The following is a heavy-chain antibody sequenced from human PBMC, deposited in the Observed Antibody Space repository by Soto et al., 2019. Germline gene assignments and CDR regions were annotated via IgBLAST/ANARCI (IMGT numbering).Heavy chain of an antibody. CDR1: GYTFTSYG. CDR2: ISAYNGNT. J-gene: IGHJ4*02. D-gene: IGHD5-18*01. Sequence: ASVKVSCKASGYTFTSYGISWVRQAPGQGLEWMGWISAYNGNTNYAQKLQGRVTMTTDTSTSTAYMELSSLRSEDTAVYYCATRGYSYGNFDYWGQGTLVTVSS. V-gene: IGHV1-18*04. CDR3: ATRGYSYGNFDY.